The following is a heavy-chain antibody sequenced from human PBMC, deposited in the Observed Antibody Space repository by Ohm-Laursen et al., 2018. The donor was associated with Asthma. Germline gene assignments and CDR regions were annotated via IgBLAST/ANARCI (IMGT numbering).Heavy chain of an antibody. Sequence: SLRLSCTASGFTFDDYAMSWVRQAPGKGLEWVSAISDSGSTTDYADSVKGPFTISRDNSKNTLYLQMNSLRAEDTAVYYCASQMTTVTTPFDYWGQGTLVTFSS. V-gene: IGHV3-23*01. CDR1: GFTFDDYA. CDR3: ASQMTTVTTPFDY. J-gene: IGHJ4*02. CDR2: ISDSGSTT. D-gene: IGHD4-17*01.